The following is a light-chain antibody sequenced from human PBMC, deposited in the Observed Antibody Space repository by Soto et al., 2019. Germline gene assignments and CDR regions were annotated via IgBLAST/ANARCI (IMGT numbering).Light chain of an antibody. CDR2: DVS. CDR1: SSDVGSYNL. V-gene: IGLV2-11*01. J-gene: IGLJ1*01. CDR3: CSYAGSYIYV. Sequence: QSALTHPASVSGSPGQSITISCTGTSSDVGSYNLVSWYQQHPGKAPKLMIYDVSKRPSGVPDRFSGSKSGNTASLTISGLQAEDEADYYCCSYAGSYIYVFGTGTKVTGL.